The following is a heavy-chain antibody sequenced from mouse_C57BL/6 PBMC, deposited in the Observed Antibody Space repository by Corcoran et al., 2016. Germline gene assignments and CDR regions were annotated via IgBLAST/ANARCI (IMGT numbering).Heavy chain of an antibody. V-gene: IGHV1-26*01. CDR1: GYTFTDYY. J-gene: IGHJ2*01. CDR2: INPNNGGT. D-gene: IGHD2-13*01. CDR3: ARELYSDYGY. Sequence: EVQLQQSGPELVKPGASVKISCKASGYTFTDYYMNWVKQSHGKSLEWIGDINPNNGGTSYNQKFKGKATLTVDKSSSTAYMELRSLTSEDSAVYYCARELYSDYGYWGQGTTLTVSS.